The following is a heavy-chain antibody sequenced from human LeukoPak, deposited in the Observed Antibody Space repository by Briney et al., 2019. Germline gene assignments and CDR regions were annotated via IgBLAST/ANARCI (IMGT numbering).Heavy chain of an antibody. J-gene: IGHJ3*02. V-gene: IGHV4-59*01. CDR3: ARDLLRSSGWYQDAFDI. CDR1: GGSISSYY. CDR2: IYYSGST. D-gene: IGHD6-19*01. Sequence: SETLSLTCTVSGGSISSYYWSWIRQPPGKGLEWIGYIYYSGSTNYNPSLKSRVTISVDTSKNQFSLKLSSVTAADTAVYYCARDLLRSSGWYQDAFDIWGQGTMVTISS.